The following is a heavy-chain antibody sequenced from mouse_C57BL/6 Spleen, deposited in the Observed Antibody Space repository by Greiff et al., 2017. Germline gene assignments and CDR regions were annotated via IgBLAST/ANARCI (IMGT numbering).Heavy chain of an antibody. J-gene: IGHJ2*01. CDR1: GYTFTSYW. D-gene: IGHD1-1*01. V-gene: IGHV1-59*01. Sequence: QVQLQQPGAELVRPGTSVKLSCKASGYTFTSYWLHWVKQRPGQGLEWIGVIDPSDSYTNYNQKFKGKDTLTVDTSSSTAYMQLSSLTSEDSAVYYCARGQFITTVVRDFDYWGQGTTLTVSS. CDR2: IDPSDSYT. CDR3: ARGQFITTVVRDFDY.